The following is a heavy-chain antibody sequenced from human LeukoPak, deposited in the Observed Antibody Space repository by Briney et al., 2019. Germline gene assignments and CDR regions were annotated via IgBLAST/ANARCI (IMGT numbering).Heavy chain of an antibody. CDR2: IYYSGST. CDR3: ARDFRYSSSQSLDY. Sequence: SETLSLTCTVSGGSISSGDYYWSWIRQPPGKGLEWIGYIYYSGSTYYNPSLKSRVTISVDTSKNQFSLKLSSVTAADTAVYYCARDFRYSSSQSLDYWGQGTLVTVS. D-gene: IGHD6-13*01. CDR1: GGSISSGDYY. V-gene: IGHV4-30-4*08. J-gene: IGHJ4*02.